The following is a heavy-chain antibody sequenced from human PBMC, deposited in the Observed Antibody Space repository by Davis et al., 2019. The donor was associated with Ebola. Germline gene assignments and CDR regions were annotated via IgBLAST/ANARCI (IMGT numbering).Heavy chain of an antibody. D-gene: IGHD6-19*01. V-gene: IGHV3-33*01. CDR3: ARDHGSGWYDS. Sequence: SCKASGYTFTSYYMHWVRQAPGKGLEWVAVIWYDGSNKYYADSVKGRFTISRDNSKNTLYLQMNSLRAEDTAVYYCARDHGSGWYDSWGQGTTVTVSS. J-gene: IGHJ6*02. CDR2: IWYDGSNK. CDR1: GYTFTSYY.